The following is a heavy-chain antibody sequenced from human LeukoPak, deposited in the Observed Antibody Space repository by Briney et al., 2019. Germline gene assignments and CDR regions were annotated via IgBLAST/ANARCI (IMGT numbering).Heavy chain of an antibody. CDR3: ATVDTAMFIVATIADY. D-gene: IGHD5-12*01. CDR1: GFTFSSYA. J-gene: IGHJ4*02. Sequence: SGGSLRLSCAASGFTFSSYAMHWVRQAPGKGLEWVAVISHDGSNKYYADSVKGQFTISRDNSKNTPYLQMNSLRAEDTAVYYCATVDTAMFIVATIADYWGQGTLVTVSS. V-gene: IGHV3-30-3*01. CDR2: ISHDGSNK.